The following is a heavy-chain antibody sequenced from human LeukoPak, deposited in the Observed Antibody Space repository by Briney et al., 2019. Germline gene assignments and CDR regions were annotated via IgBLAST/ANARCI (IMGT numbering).Heavy chain of an antibody. CDR1: GGSFSGYY. J-gene: IGHJ4*02. CDR3: GSSCGWWVFDY. D-gene: IGHD6-19*01. CDR2: INHSGST. V-gene: IGHV4-34*01. Sequence: SETLSLTCAVYGGSFSGYYWSWIRQPPGKGLEWIGEINHSGSTNYNPSLKSRVTISVDTSKNQFSLQLSSATAADTAVYYCGSSCGWWVFDYWGQGTLVTVSS.